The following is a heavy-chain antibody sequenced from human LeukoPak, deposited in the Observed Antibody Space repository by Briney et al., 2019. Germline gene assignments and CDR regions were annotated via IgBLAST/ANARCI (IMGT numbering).Heavy chain of an antibody. V-gene: IGHV3-33*01. CDR2: IWYDGSNK. D-gene: IGHD4-11*01. CDR3: ATDLTTVTTFDYMDV. J-gene: IGHJ6*03. Sequence: PGGSLRLSCAASGFTFSSYGMHWVRQAPGKGLEWVAVIWYDGSNKYYADSVKGRFTISRDNSKNTLYLQMNSLRAEDTAVYYCATDLTTVTTFDYMDVWGKGTTVTVSS. CDR1: GFTFSSYG.